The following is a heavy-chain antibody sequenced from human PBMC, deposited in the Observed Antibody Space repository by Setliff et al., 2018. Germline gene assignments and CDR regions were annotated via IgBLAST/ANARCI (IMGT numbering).Heavy chain of an antibody. D-gene: IGHD1-26*01. CDR2: LHTSGST. CDR3: ARDNTILGATDH. V-gene: IGHV4-61*02. CDR1: GGSLNSGGYY. J-gene: IGHJ5*02. Sequence: SETVSLTCAVSGGSLNSGGYYWSWIRQSTERGLEWLGRLHTSGSTTYNPALNSRVTISVDTSTNQFSLRLTSLTAADTAVYFCARDNTILGATDHWGQGTLVTVSS.